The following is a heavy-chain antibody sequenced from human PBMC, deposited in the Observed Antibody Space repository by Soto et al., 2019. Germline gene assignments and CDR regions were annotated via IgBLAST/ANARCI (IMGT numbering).Heavy chain of an antibody. CDR2: ISAYNGHT. Sequence: QVQLVQSGPEVRKPGASVKVSCKASGYTFSTYGISWMRQAPGQGLEWMAWISAYNGHTAYAQKVQGRVTMTRDTSTSTAYMELGSLRSDDTAVYYCARVLSGYATAQFDHWGQGTLVTVSS. CDR3: ARVLSGYATAQFDH. CDR1: GYTFSTYG. V-gene: IGHV1-18*01. J-gene: IGHJ4*02. D-gene: IGHD5-12*01.